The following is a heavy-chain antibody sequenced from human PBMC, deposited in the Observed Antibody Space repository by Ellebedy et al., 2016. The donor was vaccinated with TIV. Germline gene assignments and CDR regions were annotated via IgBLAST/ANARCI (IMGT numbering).Heavy chain of an antibody. J-gene: IGHJ4*02. CDR3: ARLGYDYSNYLYYFDY. D-gene: IGHD4-11*01. CDR1: GGSISSYY. V-gene: IGHV4-59*08. CDR2: IYYSGST. Sequence: MPSETLSLTCTVSGGSISSYYWSWIRQPPGKGLEWIGYIYYSGSTNYNPSLKSRVTISVDTSKNQFSLKLSSVTAADTAVYYCARLGYDYSNYLYYFDYWGQGTLVTVSS.